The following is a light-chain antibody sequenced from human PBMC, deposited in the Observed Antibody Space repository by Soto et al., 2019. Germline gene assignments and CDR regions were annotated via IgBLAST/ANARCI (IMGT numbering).Light chain of an antibody. CDR1: ELGDKY. CDR2: KDS. CDR3: QAWDSSAVV. V-gene: IGLV3-1*01. Sequence: SYELTQPPSVSVSPGQTASISCSGDELGDKYACWYQQKPGQSPVVVIYKDSKRPSGIPERFSGSNSGSTATLTISGTQAMDEADYYCQAWDSSAVVFGGGTKLTVL. J-gene: IGLJ2*01.